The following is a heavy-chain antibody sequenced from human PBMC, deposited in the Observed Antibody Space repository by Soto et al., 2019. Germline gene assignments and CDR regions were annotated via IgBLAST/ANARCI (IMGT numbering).Heavy chain of an antibody. CDR2: INHSGST. Sequence: PSETLYLTCAVYGGSFSGYYWSWIRQPQGKGLEWIGEINHSGSTNYNPSLKSRVTISVDTSKNQFSLKLSSVTAADTAVYYCARKDIVVVPAYGMDVWGQGTTV. J-gene: IGHJ6*02. D-gene: IGHD2-2*01. CDR3: ARKDIVVVPAYGMDV. V-gene: IGHV4-34*01. CDR1: GGSFSGYY.